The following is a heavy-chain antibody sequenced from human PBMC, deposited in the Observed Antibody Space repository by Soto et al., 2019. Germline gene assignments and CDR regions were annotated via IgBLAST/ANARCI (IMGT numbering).Heavy chain of an antibody. V-gene: IGHV4-34*01. J-gene: IGHJ4*02. CDR3: ARGDSSSSGFRLD. CDR2: INHSGST. Sequence: QVQLQQWGAGLLKPSETLSLTCAVYGGSFSGYYWSWIRQPPGKGLEWIGEINHSGSTNYNQSLKSRVTISVDTSKNQFSLKLSSVTAADTAVYYCARGDSSSSGFRLDWGQGTLVTVSS. CDR1: GGSFSGYY. D-gene: IGHD6-6*01.